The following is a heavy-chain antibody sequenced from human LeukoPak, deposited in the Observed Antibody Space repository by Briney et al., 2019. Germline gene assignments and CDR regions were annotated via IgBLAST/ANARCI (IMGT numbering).Heavy chain of an antibody. V-gene: IGHV1-3*01. CDR1: GYTFTSYG. Sequence: ASVKVSCKASGYTFTSYGISWVRQAPGQGLEWMGWINAGNGNTKYSQKFQGRVTITRDTSASTAYMELSSLRSEDTAVYYCARGGVAAAGYNWFDPWGQGTLVTVSS. D-gene: IGHD6-13*01. CDR2: INAGNGNT. CDR3: ARGGVAAAGYNWFDP. J-gene: IGHJ5*02.